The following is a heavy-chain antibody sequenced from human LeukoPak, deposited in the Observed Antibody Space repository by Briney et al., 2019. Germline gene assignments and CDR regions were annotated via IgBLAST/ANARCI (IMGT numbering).Heavy chain of an antibody. CDR3: ARGRAYYYDSSGYYPKY. J-gene: IGHJ4*02. CDR2: ISSSSSYI. CDR1: GFTVSSNY. Sequence: TGGSLRLSCAASGFTVSSNYMSWVRQAPGKGLEWVSSISSSSSYIYYADSVKGRFTISRDNAKNSLYLQMNSLRAEDTAVYYCARGRAYYYDSSGYYPKYWGQGTLVTVSS. V-gene: IGHV3-21*01. D-gene: IGHD3-22*01.